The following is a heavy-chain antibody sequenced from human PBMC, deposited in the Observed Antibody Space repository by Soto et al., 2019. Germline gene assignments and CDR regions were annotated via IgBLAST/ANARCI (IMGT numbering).Heavy chain of an antibody. CDR1: EFTFSSYG. D-gene: IGHD3-22*01. CDR3: ARDTYYHDSSGYYVFDY. V-gene: IGHV3-30*03. J-gene: IGHJ4*02. CDR2: ISYDGNNK. Sequence: QVQLVESGGGVVQPGRSLTLSCAASEFTFSSYGIHWVRQAPGKGLEWVAIISYDGNNKQYADSVKGRFTISRDNSXSKXHLKMNSLRVEDTAVYYCARDTYYHDSSGYYVFDYWGQGTLVTVSS.